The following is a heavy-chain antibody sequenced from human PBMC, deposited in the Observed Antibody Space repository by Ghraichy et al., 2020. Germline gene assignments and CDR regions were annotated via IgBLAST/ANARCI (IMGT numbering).Heavy chain of an antibody. CDR1: GFTFSSYS. CDR2: ISSSSSTI. V-gene: IGHV3-48*02. CDR3: AREPTSITIFGVVTLYYYGMDV. D-gene: IGHD3-3*01. Sequence: GGSLRLSCAASGFTFSSYSMNWVRQAPGKGLEWVSYISSSSSTIYYADSVKGRFTISRDNAKNSLYLQMNSLRDEDAAVYYCAREPTSITIFGVVTLYYYGMDVWGQGTTVTVSS. J-gene: IGHJ6*02.